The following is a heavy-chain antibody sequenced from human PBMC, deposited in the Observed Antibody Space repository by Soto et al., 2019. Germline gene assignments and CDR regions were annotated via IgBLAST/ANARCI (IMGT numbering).Heavy chain of an antibody. CDR2: IGTRGRTI. CDR3: ARDPAIYSGKFDYGLDV. V-gene: IGHV3-48*03. Sequence: PGWSLRLSCAASGFTFSNYEMNWVRQAPGKGLEWVSYIGTRGRTIYYADSVKGRFTISRDNAKNSLYLQMNSLRAEDTAVYYCARDPAIYSGKFDYGLDVWGQGTTVTVS. D-gene: IGHD4-4*01. J-gene: IGHJ6*02. CDR1: GFTFSNYE.